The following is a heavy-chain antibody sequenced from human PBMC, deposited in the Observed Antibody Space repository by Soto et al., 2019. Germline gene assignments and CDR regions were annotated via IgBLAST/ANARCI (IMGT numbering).Heavy chain of an antibody. CDR3: ASDSHCHGGNRPIRGFDM. D-gene: IGHD2-15*01. V-gene: IGHV5-51*01. CDR1: GYGFSIYW. CDR2: IYPGNSNT. Sequence: GESLKISCKGSGYGFSIYWVAWLRQMPGKGLEWVGFIYPGNSNTIYSPSFQGDVTFSADNALSTTYLQWDTLKTAGNAMYFCASDSHCHGGNRPIRGFDMWGQGTMVTVS. J-gene: IGHJ3*02.